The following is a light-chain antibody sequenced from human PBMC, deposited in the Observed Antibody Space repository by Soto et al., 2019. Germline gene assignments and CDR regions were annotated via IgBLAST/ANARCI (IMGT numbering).Light chain of an antibody. J-gene: IGLJ2*01. CDR1: KSGDKY. V-gene: IGLV3-1*01. CDR2: QDS. Sequence: SYELTQPPSVSVSPGQTASMTCSGDKSGDKYACCYQQKPGQSPVLVIYQDSKRPSGIPERFSGSNSGNTATLTISGTQAMDEADYYCQAWDSSTVVFGGGTKLTVL. CDR3: QAWDSSTVV.